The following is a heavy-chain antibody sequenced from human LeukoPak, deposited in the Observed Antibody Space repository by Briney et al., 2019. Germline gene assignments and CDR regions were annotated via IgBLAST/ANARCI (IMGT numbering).Heavy chain of an antibody. Sequence: PSETLSLTCAVSGGSISSSNWWSWVRQPPGKGLEWIGEFYHSGSTNYNPSLKSRVTISVDKSKNQFSLKLSTVTAADTAVYYCARSGPGAYCGGDCSYYFDYWGQGTLVTVSS. CDR3: ARSGPGAYCGGDCSYYFDY. J-gene: IGHJ4*02. D-gene: IGHD2-21*02. CDR1: GGSISSSNW. V-gene: IGHV4-4*02. CDR2: FYHSGST.